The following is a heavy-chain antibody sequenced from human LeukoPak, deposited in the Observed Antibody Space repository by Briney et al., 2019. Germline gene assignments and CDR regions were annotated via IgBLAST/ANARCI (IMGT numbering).Heavy chain of an antibody. D-gene: IGHD6-19*01. V-gene: IGHV4-34*12. J-gene: IGHJ4*02. CDR3: ASSLAVAGIVDY. Sequence: SETLSLTCAVYGGSFSGYYWSWIRQPPGKGLEWIGEIIHSGSTNYNPSLKSRVTISVDTSKNQLSLKLSSVTAADTAVYYCASSLAVAGIVDYWGQGTLVTVSS. CDR2: IIHSGST. CDR1: GGSFSGYY.